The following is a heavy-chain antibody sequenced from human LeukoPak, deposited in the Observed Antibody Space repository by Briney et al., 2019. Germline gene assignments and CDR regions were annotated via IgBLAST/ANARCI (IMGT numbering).Heavy chain of an antibody. V-gene: IGHV3-7*03. CDR1: GFTFSSFW. CDR2: IKEDGSQK. CDR3: ASDSGWFRFDY. D-gene: IGHD6-19*01. J-gene: IGHJ4*02. Sequence: PGGSLRLSCAASGFTFSSFWMTWVRQAPGKGLEWVANIKEDGSQKYYVDSVKGRFTISRDNAKNSLFLQTNSLRVDDTAVYYCASDSGWFRFDYWGQGTLVTVSS.